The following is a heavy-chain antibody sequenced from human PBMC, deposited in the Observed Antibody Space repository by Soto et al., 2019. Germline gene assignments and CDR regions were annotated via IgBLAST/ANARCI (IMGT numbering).Heavy chain of an antibody. V-gene: IGHV1-18*01. CDR2: ISAYNGNT. CDR1: GYTFASYA. J-gene: IGHJ4*02. CDR3: ASDAAPADC. Sequence: QVQLVQSGAEVKKPGASVKVSCKASGYTFASYAISWMRQAPGQGLGWMGWISAYNGNTNYAQKLQGRVTMTTDRSTCTAYMQLRSLRSDDTAVYSGASDAAPADCWGQGTLVTVSS.